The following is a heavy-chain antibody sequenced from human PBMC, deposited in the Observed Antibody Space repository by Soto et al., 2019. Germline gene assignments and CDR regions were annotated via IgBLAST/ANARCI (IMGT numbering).Heavy chain of an antibody. CDR2: IFVDSTTI. J-gene: IGHJ4*02. Sequence: PGGSLRLSCVASGFSFSSYSLVWVRQAPGKGQEWVSYIFVDSTTIYYADSVKGRFTVSRDNAQNSLFLVINCLRADYTAVYYCARDRDWAFDYWGQGTLVTVSS. CDR1: GFSFSSYS. V-gene: IGHV3-48*04. CDR3: ARDRDWAFDY. D-gene: IGHD3-9*01.